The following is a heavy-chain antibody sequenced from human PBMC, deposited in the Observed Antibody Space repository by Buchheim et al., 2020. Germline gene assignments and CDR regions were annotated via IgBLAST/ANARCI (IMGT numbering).Heavy chain of an antibody. J-gene: IGHJ4*02. V-gene: IGHV3-7*01. CDR2: INQDGSEK. CDR1: GFTFSRCW. Sequence: EVQLVETGGGLVQPGESLRLSCAASGFTFSRCWMYWVRQAPGKGLEWVANINQDGSEKHYVASVKGRFTISRDNAKNSLALKMNSLRADDTAVYYCVGSPYNSAVFDYWGQGAL. D-gene: IGHD6-19*01. CDR3: VGSPYNSAVFDY.